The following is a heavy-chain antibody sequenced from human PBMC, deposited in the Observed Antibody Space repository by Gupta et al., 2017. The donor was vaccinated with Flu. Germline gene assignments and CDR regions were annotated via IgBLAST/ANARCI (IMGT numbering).Heavy chain of an antibody. Sequence: EVLLVESGGGLVHPGGSLRLSCTASGFDFNSYEMRWVRQAPGRGLEWVAFISSSAVTYYTDPVRGRFTISRDNANNLLYLQMSSLRGEDTAVYYCARGHWDNWGQGTLVTVSS. V-gene: IGHV3-48*03. CDR1: GFDFNSYE. J-gene: IGHJ4*02. CDR3: ARGHWDN. CDR2: ISSSAVT.